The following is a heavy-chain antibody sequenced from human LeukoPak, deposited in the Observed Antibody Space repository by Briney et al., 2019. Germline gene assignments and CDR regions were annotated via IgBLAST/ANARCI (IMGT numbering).Heavy chain of an antibody. CDR1: GYIFTDYY. J-gene: IGHJ4*02. Sequence: ASVKVSCKASGYIFTDYYIHWVRQAPGQGLEWTGWINSKSGGTNYAQRFQGRVTMTRDTSITTASMELSRLRSDDTAVYYCARGHYYDSSSYYVDYWGQGSLVTVSS. V-gene: IGHV1-2*02. CDR2: INSKSGGT. D-gene: IGHD3-22*01. CDR3: ARGHYYDSSSYYVDY.